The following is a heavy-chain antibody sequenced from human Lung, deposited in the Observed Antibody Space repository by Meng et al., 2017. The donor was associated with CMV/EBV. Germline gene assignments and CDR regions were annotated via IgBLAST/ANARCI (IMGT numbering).Heavy chain of an antibody. CDR1: GFTFSSYA. V-gene: IGHV3-23*03. CDR2: IYSGGTST. CDR3: AKDLMDSSGWYEYYYHGMDV. D-gene: IGHD6-19*01. J-gene: IGHJ6*02. Sequence: GGSLRLXXAASGFTFSSYAMSWVRQAPGKGLEWVSLIYSGGTSTYYADSVKGRFTTSRDNSKNTLYLQMNSLRAEDTAVYYCAKDLMDSSGWYEYYYHGMDVWGQGPTVTVS.